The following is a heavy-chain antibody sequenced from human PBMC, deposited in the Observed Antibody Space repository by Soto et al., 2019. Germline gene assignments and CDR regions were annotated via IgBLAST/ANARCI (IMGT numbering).Heavy chain of an antibody. J-gene: IGHJ4*02. V-gene: IGHV4-30-4*01. D-gene: IGHD4-17*01. Sequence: QVQLQESGPGLVKPSETLSLTCTVSGGSISSGDYYWSWVRQPPGKGLEWIGYFYYSGTTYYNPSLKSRLSISIDTSNNQFSLRLRSVTAADTAVYYCARVNDFGGNSVNGLDYWGQGALVTVSS. CDR1: GGSISSGDYY. CDR2: FYYSGTT. CDR3: ARVNDFGGNSVNGLDY.